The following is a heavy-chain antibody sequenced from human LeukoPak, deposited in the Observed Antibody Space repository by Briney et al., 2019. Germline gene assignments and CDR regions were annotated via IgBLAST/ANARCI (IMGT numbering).Heavy chain of an antibody. D-gene: IGHD4-17*01. CDR3: ARVAVTTRGYYYYYYYMDV. J-gene: IGHJ6*03. V-gene: IGHV3-21*01. CDR2: ISSSSSYI. CDR1: GFTFSSYG. Sequence: PGGSLRLSCAASGFTFSSYGMNWVRQAPGKGLEWVSSISSSSSYIYYADSVKGRFTISRDNAKNSLYLQMNSLRAEDTAVYYCARVAVTTRGYYYYYYYMDVWGKGTTVTVSS.